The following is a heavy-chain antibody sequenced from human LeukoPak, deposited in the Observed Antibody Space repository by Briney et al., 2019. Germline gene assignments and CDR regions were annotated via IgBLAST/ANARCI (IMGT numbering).Heavy chain of an antibody. CDR1: GGSINKFY. CDR2: IYSSGST. V-gene: IGHV4-59*08. J-gene: IGHJ4*02. D-gene: IGHD4-23*01. CDR3: ARRTVVLDF. Sequence: SETLSLTCTVSGGSINKFYWSWIRQSPEKGLEWIGYIYSSGSTTYNPSLKSRVSISVDTSKNQFSLKLTSMTAADTAVYYCARRTVVLDFWGQGTLVTVSS.